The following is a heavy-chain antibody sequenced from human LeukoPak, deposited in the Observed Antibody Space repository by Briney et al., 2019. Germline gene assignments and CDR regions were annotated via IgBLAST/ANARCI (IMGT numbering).Heavy chain of an antibody. J-gene: IGHJ3*02. CDR3: ARGGVVPELDAFDI. CDR2: IYYSGST. Sequence: PSETLSLTCTVSGGSISSSSYYWGWIRQPPGKGLEWIGSIYYSGSTYYNPSLKSRVTISVDTSKNQFSLKLSFVTAADTAVYYCARGGVVPELDAFDIWGQGTMVTVSS. D-gene: IGHD2-15*01. V-gene: IGHV4-39*07. CDR1: GGSISSSSYY.